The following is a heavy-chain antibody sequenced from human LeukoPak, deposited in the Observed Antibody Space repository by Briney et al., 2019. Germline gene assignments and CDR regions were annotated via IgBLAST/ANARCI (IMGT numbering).Heavy chain of an antibody. V-gene: IGHV3-13*04. CDR2: IGTAGDT. J-gene: IGHJ2*01. D-gene: IGHD3-22*01. CDR3: ARRPRDYYDSSGTRVRNWYFDL. Sequence: GGSLRLSCAASGFTFSSYDMHWVREATGKGLEWVSAIGTAGDTYYPGSVKGRFTISRENAKNSLYLQMNSLRAGDTAVYYCARRPRDYYDSSGTRVRNWYFDLWGRGTLVTVSS. CDR1: GFTFSSYD.